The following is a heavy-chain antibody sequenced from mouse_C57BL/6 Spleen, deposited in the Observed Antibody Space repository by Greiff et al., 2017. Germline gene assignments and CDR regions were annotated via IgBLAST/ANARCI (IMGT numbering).Heavy chain of an antibody. CDR3: ARRMYGDDGYPDY. J-gene: IGHJ2*01. V-gene: IGHV1-64*01. D-gene: IGHD2-3*01. CDR1: GYTFTSYW. Sequence: VQLQQPGAELVKPGASVKLSCKASGYTFTSYWMHWVKQRPGQGLEWIGMIHPNSGSTNYNEKFKSKATLTVDKSSSTAYMQLSSLTSEDSAVYYCARRMYGDDGYPDYWGQGTTLTVSS. CDR2: IHPNSGST.